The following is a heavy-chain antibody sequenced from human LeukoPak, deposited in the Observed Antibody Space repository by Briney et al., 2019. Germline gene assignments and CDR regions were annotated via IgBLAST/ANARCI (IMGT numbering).Heavy chain of an antibody. Sequence: SETLSLTSTVSGGSINSVDYYWSWIRQPAGKGLEWIGRMYNSVTTNYNPSINYNPSLKSRATISVDTSKNQFSLNLTSVTAADTAVYYCARDGGYKRFEPWGQGTLVTVSS. V-gene: IGHV4-61*02. D-gene: IGHD5-18*01. CDR3: ARDGGYKRFEP. J-gene: IGHJ5*02. CDR1: GGSINSVDYY. CDR2: MYNSVTTNYNPSI.